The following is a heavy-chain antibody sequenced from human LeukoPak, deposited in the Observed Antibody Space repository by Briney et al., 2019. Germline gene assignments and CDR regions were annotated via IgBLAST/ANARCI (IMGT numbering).Heavy chain of an antibody. CDR3: ARGGGSQAFDY. D-gene: IGHD1-26*01. CDR1: GGTFSSYA. CDR2: IIPIFGTA. Sequence: GASVKVSCEASGGTFSSYAISWVRQAPGQGLEWMGGIIPIFGTANYAQKFQGRVTITTDESTSTAYMELSSLRSEDTAVYYCARGGGSQAFDYWGQGTLVTVSS. J-gene: IGHJ4*02. V-gene: IGHV1-69*05.